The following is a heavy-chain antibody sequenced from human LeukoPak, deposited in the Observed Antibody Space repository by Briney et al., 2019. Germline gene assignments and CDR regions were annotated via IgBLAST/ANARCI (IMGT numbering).Heavy chain of an antibody. CDR3: ARDLLNDEGSSYFFDQ. CDR2: ISKSSDRI. CDR1: GFTFSSYS. V-gene: IGHV3-48*04. D-gene: IGHD2-2*01. Sequence: PGGSLRLSCAASGFTFSSYSMNWARQAPGKGLEWVSYISKSSDRIYHADSVKGRFTISRDNAKNSLYLQMDSLRAEDTAVYYCARDLLNDEGSSYFFDQWGQGTLVTVSS. J-gene: IGHJ5*02.